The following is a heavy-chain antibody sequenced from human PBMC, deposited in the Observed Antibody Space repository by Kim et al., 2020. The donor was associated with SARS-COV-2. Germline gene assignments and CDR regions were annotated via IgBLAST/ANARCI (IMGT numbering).Heavy chain of an antibody. CDR1: GGTFSSYA. V-gene: IGHV1-69*06. CDR3: ARQFGYDYVWGNDYYYGMDV. J-gene: IGHJ6*02. D-gene: IGHD3-16*01. Sequence: SVKVSCKASGGTFSSYAISWVRQAPGQGLEWMGGIIPIFGTANYAQKFQGRVTITADKSTSTAYMELSSLRSEDTAVYYCARQFGYDYVWGNDYYYGMDVWGQGTTVTVSS. CDR2: IIPIFGTA.